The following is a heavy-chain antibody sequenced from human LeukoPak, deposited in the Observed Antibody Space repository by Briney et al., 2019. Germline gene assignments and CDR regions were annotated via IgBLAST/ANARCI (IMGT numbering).Heavy chain of an antibody. CDR1: GFSVSSNF. J-gene: IGHJ6*02. CDR2: IYSGGST. CDR3: ARQYCSGGNCFYGMDV. V-gene: IGHV3-66*04. D-gene: IGHD2-15*01. Sequence: GGSLRLSCAASGFSVSSNFMTWVRQAPGKGLEWVAVIYSGGSTYNADSVKGRFTISRDNSKNTLYLQMNSLKAEDPAVYYCARQYCSGGNCFYGMDVWGQGTTVTVSS.